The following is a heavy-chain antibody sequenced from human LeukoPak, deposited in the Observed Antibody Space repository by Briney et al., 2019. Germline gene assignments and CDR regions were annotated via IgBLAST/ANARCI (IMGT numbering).Heavy chain of an antibody. Sequence: PGGSLRLSCAASGFTFSNYAMSWVRQAPGKGLEWVGEINHSGSTNYNPSSKNRVTISVDASKNHFSLKLGSVAAADMAVYYCARPLDFDWFPGALDIWGQATMVTVSS. CDR3: ARPLDFDWFPGALDI. J-gene: IGHJ3*02. D-gene: IGHD3-9*01. V-gene: IGHV4-34*01. CDR1: GFTFSNYA. CDR2: INHSGST.